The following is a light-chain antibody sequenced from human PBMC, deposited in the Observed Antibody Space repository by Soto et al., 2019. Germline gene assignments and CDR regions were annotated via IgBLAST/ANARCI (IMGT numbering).Light chain of an antibody. V-gene: IGKV3-11*01. Sequence: EIVLTQSPATLSLSPGERATLSCRASQSVSSYLAWYQQKPGQAPRLLIYDASNRATGIPARFSGSGSGTDFSLPIISRQPAEFVAYYCHQRSNRSPLTFGGGTKVEIK. J-gene: IGKJ4*01. CDR3: HQRSNRSPLT. CDR2: DAS. CDR1: QSVSSY.